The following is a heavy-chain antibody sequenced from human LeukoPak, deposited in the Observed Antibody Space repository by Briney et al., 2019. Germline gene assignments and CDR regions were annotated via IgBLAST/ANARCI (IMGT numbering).Heavy chain of an antibody. D-gene: IGHD6-13*01. V-gene: IGHV3-23*01. CDR1: GITFSSNA. Sequence: GGSLRLSCAASGITFSSNAMTWVRKAPGKGLEWVSAISGSGGSTYYADSVKGRFTISRDNSKNTLYLQMNSLRAEDTAVYYCAKDPVSSSSWSPASNWGQGTLVTVSS. CDR2: ISGSGGST. CDR3: AKDPVSSSSWSPASN. J-gene: IGHJ4*02.